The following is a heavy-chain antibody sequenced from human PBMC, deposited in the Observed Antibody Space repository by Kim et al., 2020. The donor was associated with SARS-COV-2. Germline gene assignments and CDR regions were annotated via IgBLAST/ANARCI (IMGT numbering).Heavy chain of an antibody. J-gene: IGHJ5*02. Sequence: SVKVSCKASGGTFSSYAISWVRQAPGQGLEWMGGIIPIFGTANYAQKFQGRVTITADESTSTAYMELSSLRSEDMAVYYCARDSAVLRYVWFDPWGQGTLVTVSS. V-gene: IGHV1-69*13. CDR1: GGTFSSYA. D-gene: IGHD3-9*01. CDR3: ARDSAVLRYVWFDP. CDR2: IIPIFGTA.